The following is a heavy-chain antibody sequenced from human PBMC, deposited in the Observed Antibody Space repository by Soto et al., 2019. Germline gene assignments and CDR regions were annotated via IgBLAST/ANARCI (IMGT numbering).Heavy chain of an antibody. J-gene: IGHJ6*02. Sequence: GGSLRLSCAASGFTFSSYAMHWVRQAPGKGLEWVAVISYDGSNKYYADSVKGRFTISRDNSKNTLYLQMNSLRAEDTAVYYCAREGGWQHPGWGMDVWGQGTTVTVSS. D-gene: IGHD6-13*01. CDR2: ISYDGSNK. CDR1: GFTFSSYA. CDR3: AREGGWQHPGWGMDV. V-gene: IGHV3-30-3*01.